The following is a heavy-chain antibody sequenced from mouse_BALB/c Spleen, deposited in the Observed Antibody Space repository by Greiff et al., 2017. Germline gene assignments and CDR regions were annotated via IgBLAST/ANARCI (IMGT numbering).Heavy chain of an antibody. CDR3: ARHGDYGWFAY. CDR1: GFTFSSYT. V-gene: IGHV5-12-2*01. D-gene: IGHD2-13*01. J-gene: IGHJ3*01. Sequence: EGKLMESGGGLVQPGGSLKLSCAASGFTFSSYTMSWVRQTPEKRLEWVAYISNGGGSTYYPDTVKGRFTISRDNAKNTLYLQMSSLKSEDTAMYYCARHGDYGWFAYWGQGTLVTVSA. CDR2: ISNGGGST.